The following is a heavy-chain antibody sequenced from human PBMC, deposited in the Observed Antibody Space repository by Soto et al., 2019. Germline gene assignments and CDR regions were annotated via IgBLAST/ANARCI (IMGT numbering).Heavy chain of an antibody. Sequence: ASVKVSCKASGYTFTFPYLHWVRQAPGQALEWMGWITPFKSDTNYAQKFQDRVTITRDRSVSTAYMELSNLRSDDTAMYYCARSPFAGSDAFDIWGPGTMVTVSS. CDR2: ITPFKSDT. CDR1: GYTFTFPY. CDR3: ARSPFAGSDAFDI. V-gene: IGHV1-45*02. D-gene: IGHD1-1*01. J-gene: IGHJ3*02.